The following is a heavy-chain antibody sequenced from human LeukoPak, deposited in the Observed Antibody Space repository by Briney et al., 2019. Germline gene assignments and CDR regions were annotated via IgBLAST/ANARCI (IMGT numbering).Heavy chain of an antibody. D-gene: IGHD3-10*01. J-gene: IGHJ6*02. CDR3: GTELWYGEPPHYDYGMDV. CDR1: GFTFTNAW. Sequence: PGGSLRLSCAASGFTFTNAWMTWVRQAPGKGLEWVGLIKSKSDGGTTEYAAPVKGRFTISRDDSENTVYLQMNSPKTEDTAVYYCGTELWYGEPPHYDYGMDVWGQGTTVTVSS. V-gene: IGHV3-15*01. CDR2: IKSKSDGGTT.